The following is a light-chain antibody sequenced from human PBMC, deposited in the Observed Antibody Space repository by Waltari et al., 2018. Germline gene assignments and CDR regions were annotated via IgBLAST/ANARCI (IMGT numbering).Light chain of an antibody. CDR2: DAS. V-gene: IGKV1-5*01. CDR1: PDILML. J-gene: IGKJ1*01. Sequence: IQVTQSPSPLSASVGDSVTITCRASPDILMLLAWSQPKPGRAPKLLIYDASQLETGVPSRFSGSESGKDFTLTITSLQPDDVATYYCQHYQNFSRAFGQGTKVEI. CDR3: QHYQNFSRA.